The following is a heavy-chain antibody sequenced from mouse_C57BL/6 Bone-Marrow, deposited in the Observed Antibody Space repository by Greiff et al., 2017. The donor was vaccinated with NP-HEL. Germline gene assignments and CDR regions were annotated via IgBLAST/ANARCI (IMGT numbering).Heavy chain of an antibody. Sequence: QVHVQQSGAELVRPGTSVKLSCKASGYTFTSYWMHWVKQRPGQGLEWIGVIDPTDSYTNYNQKFKGKATLTVDTSSSTAYMQLSSLTSEDSAVSSDARGVDCCEEAMDYWGQGTTVTVSS. CDR1: GYTFTSYW. J-gene: IGHJ4*01. CDR2: IDPTDSYT. CDR3: ARGVDCCEEAMDY. V-gene: IGHV1-59*01. D-gene: IGHD2-4*01.